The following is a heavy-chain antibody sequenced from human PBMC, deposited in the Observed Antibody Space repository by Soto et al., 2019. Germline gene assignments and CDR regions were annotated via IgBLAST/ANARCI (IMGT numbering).Heavy chain of an antibody. CDR1: GYTFTSYY. J-gene: IGHJ6*02. CDR3: AIGQGYSSGWYVGGDYYYGMDV. Sequence: SCKASGYTFTSYYMHWVRQAPGKGLEWVAVISYDGSNKYYADSVKGRFTISRDNSKNTLYLQMNSLRAEDTAVYYCAIGQGYSSGWYVGGDYYYGMDVWGQGTTVTVSS. D-gene: IGHD6-19*01. CDR2: ISYDGSNK. V-gene: IGHV3-30*03.